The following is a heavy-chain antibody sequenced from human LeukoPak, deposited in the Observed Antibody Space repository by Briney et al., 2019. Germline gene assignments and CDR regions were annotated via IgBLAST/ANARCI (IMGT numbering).Heavy chain of an antibody. Sequence: ASVKVSCKASGYTFSNFGINWVRQAPGQGLEWMGWISGNNDNPNYGQKFQGAFTLTTDSSTSPAYMELRTLRSDDTAVYYCARDGTSTDDYWGQGTLLTVSS. CDR3: ARDGTSTDDY. D-gene: IGHD2-2*01. V-gene: IGHV1-18*01. CDR1: GYTFSNFG. CDR2: ISGNNDNP. J-gene: IGHJ4*02.